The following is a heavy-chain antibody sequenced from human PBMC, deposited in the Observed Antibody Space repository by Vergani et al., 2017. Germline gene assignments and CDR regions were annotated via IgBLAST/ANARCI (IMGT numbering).Heavy chain of an antibody. D-gene: IGHD4-17*01. CDR2: TRYDGSNK. V-gene: IGHV3-30*02. Sequence: QVQLVESGGGVVQPGGSLRLSCAASGFTFSSYGMHWVRQAPGKGLEWVALTRYDGSNKSYADSVKGRFTISRDNSKKMLYLQMNSLRTEDTAVYYCAKRGDYGDYLGYWGQGTLVIVSS. CDR3: AKRGDYGDYLGY. CDR1: GFTFSSYG. J-gene: IGHJ4*02.